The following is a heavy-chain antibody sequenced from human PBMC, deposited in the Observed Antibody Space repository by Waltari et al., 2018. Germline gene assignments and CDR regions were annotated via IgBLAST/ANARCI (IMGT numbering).Heavy chain of an antibody. J-gene: IGHJ4*02. V-gene: IGHV1-69*11. Sequence: VQLVQSGAEVKNPGSSVKVTCKSSGGTLLSSATSWVRQAPGHGLELKGGVVPILGTSNCAQKFQGRVAINAYEGTSTAYMELSSLRYEETAVDYGAGGEFHCDCWGGYKLGYFDYGGQGTLVNVSS. D-gene: IGHD3-3*01. CDR3: AGGEFHCDCWGGYKLGYFDY. CDR1: GGTLLSSA. CDR2: VVPILGTS.